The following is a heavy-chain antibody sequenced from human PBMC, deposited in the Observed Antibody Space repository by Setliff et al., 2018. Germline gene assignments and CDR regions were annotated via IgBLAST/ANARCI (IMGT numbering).Heavy chain of an antibody. D-gene: IGHD1-1*01. CDR1: GDTFSTYA. CDR3: ARDSVTLGQLERRGGFRYYDMDV. Sequence: SVKVSCKASGDTFSTYALSWVRQAPGQGLEWMGGIIPLLETAKYAQKFQGRVTITADKSTSTGYMELSSLISEDTAVYLCARDSVTLGQLERRGGFRYYDMDVWGQGTTVTVSS. CDR2: IIPLLETA. V-gene: IGHV1-69*06. J-gene: IGHJ6*02.